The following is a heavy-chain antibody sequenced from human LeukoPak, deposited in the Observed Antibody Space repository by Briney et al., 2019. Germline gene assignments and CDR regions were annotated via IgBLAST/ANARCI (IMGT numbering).Heavy chain of an antibody. D-gene: IGHD3-10*01. CDR1: GYGFTSYW. CDR3: ARHYYGSGSSYHYYGMDV. J-gene: IGHJ6*02. CDR2: IYPGDSDT. Sequence: TGESLKISCKASGYGFTSYWIVWVRQMPGKGLEWMGIIYPGDSDTRYSPSFQGQVTISADRSTSTAYLQWSSLKASDTAMYYCARHYYGSGSSYHYYGMDVWGQGTTVTVSS. V-gene: IGHV5-51*01.